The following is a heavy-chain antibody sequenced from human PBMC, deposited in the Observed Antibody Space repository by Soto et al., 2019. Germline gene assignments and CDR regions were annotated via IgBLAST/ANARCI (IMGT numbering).Heavy chain of an antibody. Sequence: HPGGSLRLSCAASGFTFSSYAMHWVRQAPGKGLEWVAVISYDGSNKYYADSVKGRFTISRDNSKNTLYLQMNSLRAEDTAVYYCARDRGSFDYWGQGTLVTVSS. CDR1: GFTFSSYA. CDR2: ISYDGSNK. V-gene: IGHV3-30-3*01. D-gene: IGHD3-10*01. J-gene: IGHJ4*02. CDR3: ARDRGSFDY.